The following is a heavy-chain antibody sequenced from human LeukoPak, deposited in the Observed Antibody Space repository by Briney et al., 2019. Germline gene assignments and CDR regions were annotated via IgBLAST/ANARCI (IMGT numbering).Heavy chain of an antibody. D-gene: IGHD1-7*01. J-gene: IGHJ4*02. CDR2: ISAYNGNT. Sequence: ASVKVSCKASGYTFTSYGISWVRQAPGQGLEWMGWISAYNGNTNYAQKLQGRVTMTTDTSTSTAYMELRSLRSDDTAVYYCATVPYNWNYGRFDYWGQGTLVTVSS. CDR1: GYTFTSYG. V-gene: IGHV1-18*01. CDR3: ATVPYNWNYGRFDY.